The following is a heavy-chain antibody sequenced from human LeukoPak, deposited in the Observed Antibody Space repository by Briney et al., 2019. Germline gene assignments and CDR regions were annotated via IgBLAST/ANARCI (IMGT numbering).Heavy chain of an antibody. V-gene: IGHV3-23*01. CDR3: AKTAARYCSSTSCSYFDY. J-gene: IGHJ4*02. CDR2: ISGSGGST. D-gene: IGHD2-2*01. Sequence: PGGSLRLSCAASGFTASSNYMSWVRQAPGKGLEWVSAISGSGGSTYYADSVKGRFTISRDNSKNTLYLQMNSLRAEDTAVYYCAKTAARYCSSTSCSYFDYWGQGTLVTVSS. CDR1: GFTASSNY.